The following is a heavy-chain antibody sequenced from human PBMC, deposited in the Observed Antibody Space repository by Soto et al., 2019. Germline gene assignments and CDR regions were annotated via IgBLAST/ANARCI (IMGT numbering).Heavy chain of an antibody. CDR1: GYIFSDYG. D-gene: IGHD4-17*01. CDR2: ISSYSGNA. CDR3: SKRTSGTTWGESDY. V-gene: IGHV1-18*04. J-gene: IGHJ4*02. Sequence: QVQVMQSGAEVKKPGDSVKVSCKTSGYIFSDYGINWVRQAPGQGLEWLGWISSYSGNANLAQKFQGRVTMTTDKSIRIAFIELRRLRSDDRAVYYCSKRTSGTTWGESDYCVQGTLVTISS.